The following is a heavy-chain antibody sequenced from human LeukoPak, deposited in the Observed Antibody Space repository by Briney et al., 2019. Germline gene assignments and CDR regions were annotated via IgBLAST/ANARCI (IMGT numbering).Heavy chain of an antibody. Sequence: GGSLRLYCAASGFTFSNAWMAWVRQAPGKGLEWVGRIKSKTDGGTTDYIGPVKGRFTISRDDSKNMLYLQVNTLKTEDTAVYYCAAVCRGAPSAMTCYYYALDVWGQGTTVSVSS. J-gene: IGHJ6*02. CDR1: GFTFSNAW. CDR2: IKSKTDGGTT. V-gene: IGHV3-15*01. CDR3: AAVCRGAPSAMTCYYYALDV. D-gene: IGHD2-2*01.